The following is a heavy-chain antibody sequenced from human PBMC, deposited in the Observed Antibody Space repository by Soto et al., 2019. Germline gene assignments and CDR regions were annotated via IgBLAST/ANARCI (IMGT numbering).Heavy chain of an antibody. CDR2: IYPGASDI. Sequence: PGESLKISCQASGYTFIYFWVAWVRQVPGKGLEWMGVIYPGASDIRYSPSFEGHVTISADRSINTAYLQWNSLKASDTAMYYCTRLSMARYFYYGMDVWGQGTTVTVSS. CDR3: TRLSMARYFYYGMDV. D-gene: IGHD5-12*01. V-gene: IGHV5-51*01. J-gene: IGHJ6*02. CDR1: GYTFIYFW.